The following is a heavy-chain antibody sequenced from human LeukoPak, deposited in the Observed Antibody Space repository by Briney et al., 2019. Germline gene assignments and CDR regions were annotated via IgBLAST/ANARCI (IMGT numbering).Heavy chain of an antibody. Sequence: SAVQVSCQCSVGTFSSYAMSWVRPAPGRGGEWMGWIFPNVGTANDAQKSQGRVTITANESTSTDYMELSSLRSEDTAVYYCARDLPPYYDILTGYIWFDPWGQGPLVTVSS. V-gene: IGHV1-69*13. D-gene: IGHD3-9*01. CDR3: ARDLPPYYDILTGYIWFDP. J-gene: IGHJ5*02. CDR2: IFPNVGTA. CDR1: VGTFSSYA.